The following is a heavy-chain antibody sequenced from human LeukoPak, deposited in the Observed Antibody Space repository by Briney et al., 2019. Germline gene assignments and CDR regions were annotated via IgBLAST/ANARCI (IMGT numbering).Heavy chain of an antibody. CDR1: GYSFSSYW. Sequence: GESLKISCKGSGYSFSSYWIGWVRQMPGKGLECMGIIYPGDSDTRYSPSFQGQVTISVDKSINTAYLQWSSLKASDTAMYYCASGGIAVADAFDYWGQGTLVTVSS. D-gene: IGHD6-19*01. CDR2: IYPGDSDT. V-gene: IGHV5-51*01. J-gene: IGHJ4*02. CDR3: ASGGIAVADAFDY.